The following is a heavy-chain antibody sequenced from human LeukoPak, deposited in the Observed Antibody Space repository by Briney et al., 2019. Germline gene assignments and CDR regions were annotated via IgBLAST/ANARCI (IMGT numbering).Heavy chain of an antibody. CDR1: GFTFSSYA. J-gene: IGHJ4*02. CDR2: ISGSGGST. Sequence: GGSLRLSCAASGFTFSSYAMSWVRQAPGKGLEWVSAISGSGGSTYYADSVKGRFTISRDNSKNTLYLQMNSLRAGDTAVYYCAKDVAVAGTRYYFDYWGQGTLVTVSS. V-gene: IGHV3-23*01. D-gene: IGHD6-19*01. CDR3: AKDVAVAGTRYYFDY.